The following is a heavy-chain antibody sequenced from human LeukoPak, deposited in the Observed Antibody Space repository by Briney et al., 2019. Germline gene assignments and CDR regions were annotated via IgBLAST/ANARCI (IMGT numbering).Heavy chain of an antibody. CDR3: ASIGYYYYYYGMDV. J-gene: IGHJ6*02. CDR2: IYYSGST. Sequence: SETLSLTCTVSGGSISSSSYYWGWIRQPPGEGLEWIGTIYYSGSTYYNPSLKSRVTISVDTSKNQFSLKLSSVTAADTAVYYCASIGYYYYYYGMDVWGQGTTVTVSS. V-gene: IGHV4-39*01. D-gene: IGHD3-16*02. CDR1: GGSISSSSYY.